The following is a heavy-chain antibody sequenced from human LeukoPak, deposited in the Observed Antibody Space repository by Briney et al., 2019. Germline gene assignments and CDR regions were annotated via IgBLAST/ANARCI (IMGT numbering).Heavy chain of an antibody. CDR3: AEEVGATYPTFDY. D-gene: IGHD1-26*01. V-gene: IGHV3-33*06. CDR1: GFTFSSYG. CDR2: IWYDGSKK. J-gene: IGHJ4*02. Sequence: GGSLRLSCAASGFTFSSYGMLWVRQAPGKGLEGVAVIWYDGSKKYYADSVKGRFTISRDNAKNTLYLQMNSLRAEDTAVYYCAEEVGATYPTFDYWGQGTLVTVSS.